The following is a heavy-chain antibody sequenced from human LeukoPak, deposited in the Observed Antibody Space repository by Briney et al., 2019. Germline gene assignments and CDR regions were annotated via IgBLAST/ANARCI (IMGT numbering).Heavy chain of an antibody. CDR3: ATAPIVAATSPWFDP. V-gene: IGHV1-24*01. CDR1: GYTLTELS. Sequence: GASVKVSCKVSGYTLTELSMHWVRQAPGKGLERMGGFDPEDGETIYAQKFQGRVTMTEDTSTDTAYMELSSLRSEDTAVYYCATAPIVAATSPWFDPWGQGTLVTVSS. D-gene: IGHD2-15*01. CDR2: FDPEDGET. J-gene: IGHJ5*02.